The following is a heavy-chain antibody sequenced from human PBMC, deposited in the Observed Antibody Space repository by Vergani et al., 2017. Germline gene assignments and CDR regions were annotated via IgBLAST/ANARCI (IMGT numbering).Heavy chain of an antibody. Sequence: QVQLVESGGGVVQPGRSLRLSCAASGFTFSSYAMHWVRQAPGNGLEWVAVISYDGSNKYYADSVKGRFTISRDNSKNTLYLQMNSLRAEDTAVYYCARDYRSFDYWGQGTLVTVSS. V-gene: IGHV3-30-3*01. CDR2: ISYDGSNK. CDR1: GFTFSSYA. J-gene: IGHJ4*02. D-gene: IGHD4-11*01. CDR3: ARDYRSFDY.